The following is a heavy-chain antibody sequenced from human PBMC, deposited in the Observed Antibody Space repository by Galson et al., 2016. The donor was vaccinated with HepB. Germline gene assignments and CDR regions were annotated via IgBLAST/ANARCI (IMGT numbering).Heavy chain of an antibody. CDR2: IGTAGDT. CDR3: ARDGNADSP. J-gene: IGHJ5*02. CDR1: GFPFSSYD. D-gene: IGHD4-23*01. Sequence: SLRLSCAASGFPFSSYDMHWVRQSTGKGLEWVSGIGTAGDTFYAGSVKGRFNISRENAENSLYLQMNSLRAEDTAVYYCARDGNADSPWGPGTLVTVSS. V-gene: IGHV3-13*01.